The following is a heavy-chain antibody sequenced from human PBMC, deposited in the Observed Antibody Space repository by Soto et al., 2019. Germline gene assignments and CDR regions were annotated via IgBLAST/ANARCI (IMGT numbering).Heavy chain of an antibody. J-gene: IGHJ3*02. CDR3: ARGGVCCSGGSCSTSYAFDI. Sequence: ASVKVSCKASGYTFTGYYMHWVRQAPGQRLEWMGWINPNSGGTNYAQKFQGWVTMTRDTSSSTAYMELSRLRSDDTAVYYCARGGVCCSGGSCSTSYAFDIWGQGTMVTVSS. CDR1: GYTFTGYY. D-gene: IGHD2-15*01. CDR2: INPNSGGT. V-gene: IGHV1-2*04.